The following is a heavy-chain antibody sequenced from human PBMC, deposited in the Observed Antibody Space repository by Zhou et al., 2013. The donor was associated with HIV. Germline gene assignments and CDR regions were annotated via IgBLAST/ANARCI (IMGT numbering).Heavy chain of an antibody. J-gene: IGHJ6*03. CDR3: ARGSGYHFNYNYLVV. V-gene: IGHV1-69*14. CDR2: IIAIFGTA. Sequence: QVHLVQSGAEVKKPGSSVKVSCKASGGTFNSYAISWVRQAPGQGLEWMGGIIAIFGTANYAQKFQGRVTITADKSTTTTYMELNNLRSEDTAVYYCARGSGYHFNYNYLVVWGKGTTVTVSS. D-gene: IGHD3-22*01. CDR1: GGTFNSYA.